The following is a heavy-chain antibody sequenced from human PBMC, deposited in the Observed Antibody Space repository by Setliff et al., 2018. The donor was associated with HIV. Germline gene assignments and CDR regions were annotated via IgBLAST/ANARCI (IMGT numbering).Heavy chain of an antibody. CDR1: GDSISSYY. Sequence: SETLSLTCTVSGDSISSYYWGWIRQPAGKGLEWIGRIYTSGSTNYNPSLKSRVTMSVDTSKNQFSLKLSSVTAADTAVFYCARDRTGGTFDIWGQGTMVTVSS. CDR3: ARDRTGGTFDI. V-gene: IGHV4-4*07. CDR2: IYTSGST. D-gene: IGHD3-16*01. J-gene: IGHJ3*02.